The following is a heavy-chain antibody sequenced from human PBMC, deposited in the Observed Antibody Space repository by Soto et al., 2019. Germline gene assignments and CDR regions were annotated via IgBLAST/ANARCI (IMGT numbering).Heavy chain of an antibody. V-gene: IGHV3-15*01. D-gene: IGHD3-3*01. CDR2: IKSQTDGGTT. CDR1: GCTFSNAW. CDR3: TTQAISGVAASDF. Sequence: PGGSLRLSCAASGCTFSNAWISWVRQAPGKGLEWVGRIKSQTDGGTTDYPAPVKDRFIISRDDSKNTLYLQMSSLKTEDTAVYYCTTQAISGVAASDFWGEGTLVTVSS. J-gene: IGHJ4*02.